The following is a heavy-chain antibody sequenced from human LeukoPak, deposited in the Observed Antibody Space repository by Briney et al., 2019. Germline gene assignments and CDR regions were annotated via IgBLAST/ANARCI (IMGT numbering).Heavy chain of an antibody. V-gene: IGHV4-39*07. J-gene: IGHJ3*02. CDR2: IYYSGST. Sequence: SETLSLTCTVSGGSISSSSYYWGWIRQPPGKGLEWLGSIYYSGSTYYNPSLKSRVTISVDTSKNQFSLKLSSVTAADTAVYYCARGPRLGGFDIWGQGTMVTVSS. CDR3: ARGPRLGGFDI. D-gene: IGHD2-15*01. CDR1: GGSISSSSYY.